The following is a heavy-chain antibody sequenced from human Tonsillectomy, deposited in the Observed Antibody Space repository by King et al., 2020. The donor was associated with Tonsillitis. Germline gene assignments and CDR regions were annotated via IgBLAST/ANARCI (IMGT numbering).Heavy chain of an antibody. Sequence: VQLQESGPGLVKPSQTLSLTCAVSGGSISSGGYSWSWIRQPPGKGLEWIAYIYYSGSTYYNPSLKSRVTISVDTSKNQFSLKLSSVTAADTAVYYCAKSIPFGDAFYIWGQGTMVPVSS. CDR3: AKSIPFGDAFYI. J-gene: IGHJ3*02. D-gene: IGHD3-16*01. V-gene: IGHV4-30-4*07. CDR2: IYYSGST. CDR1: GGSISSGGYS.